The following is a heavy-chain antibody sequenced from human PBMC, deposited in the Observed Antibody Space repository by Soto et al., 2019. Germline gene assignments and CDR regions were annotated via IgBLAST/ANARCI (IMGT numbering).Heavy chain of an antibody. CDR1: GYTFTSYG. D-gene: IGHD2-2*01. J-gene: IGHJ5*02. Sequence: QVQLVQSGAKVKKPGASVKVSCKASGYTFTSYGISWVRQAPGQGLEWMGWISAYNGNTDYAQKLQGRVTMTTDTSTSTAYMELRSLRSDDTAVYYCARAEGLVVVVPAAYNWFDPWGQGTLVTVSS. CDR3: ARAEGLVVVVPAAYNWFDP. V-gene: IGHV1-18*01. CDR2: ISAYNGNT.